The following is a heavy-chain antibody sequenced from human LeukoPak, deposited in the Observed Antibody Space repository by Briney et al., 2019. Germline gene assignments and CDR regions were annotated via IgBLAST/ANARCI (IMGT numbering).Heavy chain of an antibody. J-gene: IGHJ4*02. CDR2: IKSRTDGGTT. CDR1: GFTFINAW. D-gene: IGHD6-19*01. V-gene: IGHV3-15*01. Sequence: GGSLRLSCAASGFTFINAWMSWVRQAPGKGLEWVGRIKSRTDGGTTDYAAPVKGRFTISRDDSKNTLYLQMNSLKSEDTATYYCVGSSGLWASDYWGQGTLVTVSS. CDR3: VGSSGLWASDY.